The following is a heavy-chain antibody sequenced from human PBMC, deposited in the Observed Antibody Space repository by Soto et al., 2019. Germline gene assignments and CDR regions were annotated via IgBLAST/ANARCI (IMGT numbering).Heavy chain of an antibody. Sequence: QVQLVESGGGVVQPGRSLRLSCAASGFTFSSYGMHWVRQAPGKGLEWVAVISYDGSDKYYADSVKGRFTISRDNSNNALDLHMDSLRAEDAAVYYCAKGVVVDTTYFQHWGQGTLVTVSS. J-gene: IGHJ1*01. CDR2: ISYDGSDK. D-gene: IGHD2-15*01. CDR3: AKGVVVDTTYFQH. CDR1: GFTFSSYG. V-gene: IGHV3-30*18.